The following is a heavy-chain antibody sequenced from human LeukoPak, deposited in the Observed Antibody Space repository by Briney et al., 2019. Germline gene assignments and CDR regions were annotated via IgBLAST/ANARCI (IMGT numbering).Heavy chain of an antibody. CDR1: GFTFSTYG. CDR3: AKARGSSVYEQSDY. Sequence: TGVSLRLSCAASGFTFSTYGMHWVRQAPGKGLEWVTLIWYDGSNKYYVDSVKGRFTISRDNSKNTLYLQMNSLRADDTAVHYCAKARGSSVYEQSDYWGQGTQVTVS. CDR2: IWYDGSNK. V-gene: IGHV3-33*06. J-gene: IGHJ4*02. D-gene: IGHD5/OR15-5a*01.